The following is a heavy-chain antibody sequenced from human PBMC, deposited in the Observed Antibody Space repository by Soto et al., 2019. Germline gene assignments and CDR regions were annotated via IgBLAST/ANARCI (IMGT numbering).Heavy chain of an antibody. D-gene: IGHD3-22*01. V-gene: IGHV3-9*01. CDR2: INWNSSII. CDR3: VKDHEIRGYQGASEI. Sequence: PGGSLRLSCAASGFTFDDYAMHWVRQAPGKGLEWVSGINWNSSIIDYADSVKGLFTISRDNAKNSLYLQMTSLRAEDTAFYYCVKDHEIRGYQGASEIWGQGTKVTVSS. J-gene: IGHJ3*02. CDR1: GFTFDDYA.